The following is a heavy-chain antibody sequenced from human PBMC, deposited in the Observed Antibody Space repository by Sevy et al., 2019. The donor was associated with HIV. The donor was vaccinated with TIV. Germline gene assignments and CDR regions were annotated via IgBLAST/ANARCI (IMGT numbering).Heavy chain of an antibody. Sequence: SETLSLTCAVYGGSFSGYYWSWIRQPPGKGLEWIGEINHSGSTNYNPSLKSRVTISVDTSKNQFSLKLSSVTAADTAVYYCASSRAPIVGATKFDYWGQGTLVTVSS. CDR2: INHSGST. CDR3: ASSRAPIVGATKFDY. V-gene: IGHV4-34*01. CDR1: GGSFSGYY. D-gene: IGHD1-26*01. J-gene: IGHJ4*02.